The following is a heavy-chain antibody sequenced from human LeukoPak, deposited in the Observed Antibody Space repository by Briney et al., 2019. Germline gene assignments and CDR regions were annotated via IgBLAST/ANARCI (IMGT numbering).Heavy chain of an antibody. CDR3: ARGGSSWQIDY. CDR1: GFTFSSYG. CDR2: IWYDGSNK. Sequence: GGSLRLSCAVSGFTFSSYGMHWVRQASGKGLEWVAVIWYDGSNKYYADSVKGRFTISRDNSKNTLYLQMNSLRAEDTAVYYCARGGSSWQIDYWGQGTLVTVSS. D-gene: IGHD6-13*01. V-gene: IGHV3-33*01. J-gene: IGHJ4*02.